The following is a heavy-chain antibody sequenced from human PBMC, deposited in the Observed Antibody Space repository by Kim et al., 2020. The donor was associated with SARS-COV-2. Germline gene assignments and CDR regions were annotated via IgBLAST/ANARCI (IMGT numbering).Heavy chain of an antibody. Sequence: ASVKVSCKASGYTFTSYGISWVRQAPGQGLEWMGWISAYNGNTNYAQKLQGRVTMTTDTSTSTAYMELRSLRSDDTAVYYCARDPRVNYDSSGYYLNWFDPWGQGTLVTVSS. CDR2: ISAYNGNT. V-gene: IGHV1-18*01. CDR1: GYTFTSYG. CDR3: ARDPRVNYDSSGYYLNWFDP. D-gene: IGHD3-22*01. J-gene: IGHJ5*02.